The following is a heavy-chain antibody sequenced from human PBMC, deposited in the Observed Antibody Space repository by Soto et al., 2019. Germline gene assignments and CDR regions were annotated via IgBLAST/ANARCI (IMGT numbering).Heavy chain of an antibody. Sequence: QLQLQESGPGLVKPSETLSLTCTVSGGSISSSSYYWGWIRQPPGKGLEWIGSIYYSGSTYYNPSLKSRVTISVDTSKTQFSLKLSSVTAADTAVYYCARRAGYCSGGSCYGVYYYYYYMDVWGKGTTVTVSS. CDR1: GGSISSSSYY. CDR2: IYYSGST. V-gene: IGHV4-39*01. CDR3: ARRAGYCSGGSCYGVYYYYYYMDV. D-gene: IGHD2-15*01. J-gene: IGHJ6*03.